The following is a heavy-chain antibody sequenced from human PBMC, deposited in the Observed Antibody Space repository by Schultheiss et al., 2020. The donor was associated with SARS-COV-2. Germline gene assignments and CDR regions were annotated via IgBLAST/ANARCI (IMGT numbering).Heavy chain of an antibody. D-gene: IGHD6-19*01. CDR1: GFTFSSYG. CDR2: IWYDGSNK. J-gene: IGHJ4*02. V-gene: IGHV3-33*06. Sequence: GGSLRLSCAASGFTFSSYGMHWVRQAPGKGLEWVAVIWYDGSNKYYADSVKGRFTISRDNSKNTLYLQMNSLRAEDTAVYYCAKDHHHSSGWYVQEEYFDYWGQGTLVTVSS. CDR3: AKDHHHSSGWYVQEEYFDY.